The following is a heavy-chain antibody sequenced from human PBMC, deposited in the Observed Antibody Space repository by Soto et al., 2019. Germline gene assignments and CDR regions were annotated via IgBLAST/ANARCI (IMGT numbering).Heavy chain of an antibody. Sequence: QVQLVQSGAEVKKPGSSVKVSCKASGGTFSSYAISWVRQAPGQGLEWMGGIIPIFGTANYAQKFQGRVTITADESTSTAYMKLSSLRSEDTAVYYCARAPRMAVAGTGAAFDIWGQGTMVTVSS. D-gene: IGHD6-19*01. CDR3: ARAPRMAVAGTGAAFDI. J-gene: IGHJ3*02. V-gene: IGHV1-69*01. CDR1: GGTFSSYA. CDR2: IIPIFGTA.